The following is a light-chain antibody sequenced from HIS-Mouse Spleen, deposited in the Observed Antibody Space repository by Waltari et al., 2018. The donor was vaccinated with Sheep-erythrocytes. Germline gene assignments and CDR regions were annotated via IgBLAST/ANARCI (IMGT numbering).Light chain of an antibody. J-gene: IGLJ3*02. CDR2: EGS. CDR3: CSYAGSSTPWV. Sequence: QSALTQPASVSGSPGQSITIPCPGTSRDFGRYNLVPWYQQHPGKAPKLMIYEGSKRPSGVSNRFSGSKSGNTASLTISGLQAEDEADYYCCSYAGSSTPWVFGGGTKLTVL. CDR1: SRDFGRYNL. V-gene: IGLV2-23*01.